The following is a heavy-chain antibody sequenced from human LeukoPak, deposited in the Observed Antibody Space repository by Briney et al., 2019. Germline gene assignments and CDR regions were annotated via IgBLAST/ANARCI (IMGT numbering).Heavy chain of an antibody. J-gene: IGHJ6*02. CDR1: GFTFSSYG. D-gene: IGHD6-13*01. V-gene: IGHV3-33*01. CDR2: IWYDGSNK. CDR3: ARDTDSSSWYRGTYGMDV. Sequence: GGSLRLSCAASGFTFSSYGMHWVRQAPGKGLEWVAVIWYDGSNKYYADSVKGRFTISRDNSKNTLYLQMNSLGAEDTAVYYCARDTDSSSWYRGTYGMDVWGQGTTVTVSS.